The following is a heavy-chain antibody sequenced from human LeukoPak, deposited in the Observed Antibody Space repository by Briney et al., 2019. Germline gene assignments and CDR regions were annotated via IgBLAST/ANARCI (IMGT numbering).Heavy chain of an antibody. D-gene: IGHD3-22*01. Sequence: PGGSLRLSCAASGLTFSSYSMNWVRQAPGRGLEWVSSISSSSSYIYYADSVKGRFTISRDNAKNSLYLQMNSLRAEDTAVYYCASFYYYDSSGYYPVDYWGQGTLVTVSS. J-gene: IGHJ4*02. CDR3: ASFYYYDSSGYYPVDY. V-gene: IGHV3-21*01. CDR1: GLTFSSYS. CDR2: ISSSSSYI.